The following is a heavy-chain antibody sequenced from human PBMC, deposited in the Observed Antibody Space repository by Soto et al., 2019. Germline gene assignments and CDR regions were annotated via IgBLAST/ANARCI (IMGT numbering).Heavy chain of an antibody. D-gene: IGHD6-6*01. V-gene: IGHV3-74*01. J-gene: IGHJ4*02. CDR2: INSDGRTT. CDR3: VRDERYASSSRFDY. CDR1: GIPFNSNW. Sequence: EVQLVESGGDLVQPGGSLRLSCAVSGIPFNSNWMHWVRQAPGKGLVWVSRINSDGRTTSYADSVRGRFTISRDNAKNTLYLQMNSLRAEDTAVYYCVRDERYASSSRFDYWGQGTLVTVSS.